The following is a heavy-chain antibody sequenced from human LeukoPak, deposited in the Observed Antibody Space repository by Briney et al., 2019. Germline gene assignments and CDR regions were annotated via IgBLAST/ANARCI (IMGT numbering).Heavy chain of an antibody. CDR3: AREMYSGMYNDAFDI. J-gene: IGHJ3*02. CDR2: IRSDGST. CDR1: GFTVSSNY. Sequence: PGGSLRLSCTASGFTVSSNYMSWVRQAPGKGLEWVSVIRSDGSTNHADSVKGRFTISRDNSKNTLYLLMNNLRAEDTAMYYCAREMYSGMYNDAFDIWGQGTKVTVSS. V-gene: IGHV3-53*01. D-gene: IGHD1-26*01.